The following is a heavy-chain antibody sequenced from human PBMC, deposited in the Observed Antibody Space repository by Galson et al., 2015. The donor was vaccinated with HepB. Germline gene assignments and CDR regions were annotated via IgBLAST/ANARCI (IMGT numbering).Heavy chain of an antibody. D-gene: IGHD3-10*01. Sequence: SLRLSCAASGFTFSSYAMSWVRQAPGKGLEWVSAISGSGGSTYYADSVKGRFTISRDNSKNTLYLQMNSLRAEDTAVYYCAKVDYYGSGVYYYGMDVWGQGTTVTVSS. CDR3: AKVDYYGSGVYYYGMDV. J-gene: IGHJ6*02. V-gene: IGHV3-23*01. CDR2: ISGSGGST. CDR1: GFTFSSYA.